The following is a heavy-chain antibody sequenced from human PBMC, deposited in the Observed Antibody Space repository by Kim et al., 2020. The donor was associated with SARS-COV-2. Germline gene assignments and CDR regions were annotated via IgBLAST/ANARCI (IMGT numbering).Heavy chain of an antibody. Sequence: SPSFQGQVTISADKSISTAYLQWSSLKASDTAMYYCARRPGIAAAGVFDYWGQGTLVTVSS. CDR3: ARRPGIAAAGVFDY. V-gene: IGHV5-51*01. J-gene: IGHJ4*02. D-gene: IGHD6-13*01.